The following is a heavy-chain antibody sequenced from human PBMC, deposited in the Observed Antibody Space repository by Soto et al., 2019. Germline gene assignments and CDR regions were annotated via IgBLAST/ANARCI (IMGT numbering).Heavy chain of an antibody. CDR1: GGIFNSNT. CDR3: ARGGSTGNVPQALLLHRY. Sequence: QVQLVQSGAEVKKPGSSVKVSCKASGGIFNSNTFSWVRQAPGQGLEWMGGIIPIFGTPSYAQEFQGRLTINADKSTNTGYMELSSLRSEDTAVYYYARGGSTGNVPQALLLHRYWGQATLVTVSS. V-gene: IGHV1-69*06. CDR2: IIPIFGTP. D-gene: IGHD1-1*01. J-gene: IGHJ4*02.